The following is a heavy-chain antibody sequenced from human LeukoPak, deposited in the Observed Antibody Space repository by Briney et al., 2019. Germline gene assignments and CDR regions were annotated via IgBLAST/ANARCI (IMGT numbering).Heavy chain of an antibody. D-gene: IGHD5-12*01. J-gene: IGHJ4*02. CDR3: AKTQGPVDPFDY. Sequence: GGSLRLSCAASAFTLSSSAMSWVRQAPGKGPEWVSTISSSGDSTYYADSVKGRFTISRENSKNTLYLQMNSLRAEDTAVYYCAKTQGPVDPFDYWGQGTLVTVSS. CDR1: AFTLSSSA. CDR2: ISSSGDST. V-gene: IGHV3-23*01.